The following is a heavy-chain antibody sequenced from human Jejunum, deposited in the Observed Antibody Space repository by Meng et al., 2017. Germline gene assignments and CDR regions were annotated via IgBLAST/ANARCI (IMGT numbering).Heavy chain of an antibody. Sequence: ASVKVSCKPSGYSFTGYYMHWVRQAPGQGLEWMGRIHPSSGGTDYAHNLQGRVTFTRDTSISTAYMELSSLTSDDTAVYYCARGVDNVLTGSYSYYYGVDFWGRGSTVTVSS. J-gene: IGHJ6*02. CDR2: IHPSSGGT. CDR3: ARGVDNVLTGSYSYYYGVDF. CDR1: GYSFTGYY. D-gene: IGHD3-9*01. V-gene: IGHV1-2*06.